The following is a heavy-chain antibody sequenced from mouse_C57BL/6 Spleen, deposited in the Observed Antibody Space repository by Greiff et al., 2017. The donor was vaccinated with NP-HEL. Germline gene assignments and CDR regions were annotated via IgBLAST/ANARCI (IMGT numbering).Heavy chain of an antibody. CDR1: GYTFTSYW. CDR3: ARARWDGNAMGY. J-gene: IGHJ4*01. D-gene: IGHD4-1*01. V-gene: IGHV1-72*01. CDR2: IDPNSGGT. Sequence: VQLQQSGAELVKPGASVKLSCKASGYTFTSYWMHWVKQRPGRGLEWIGRIDPNSGGTKYNEKFKSKATLTVDKPSSTAYMQLSSLTYEETAVYYCARARWDGNAMGYWGQENSVTVSS.